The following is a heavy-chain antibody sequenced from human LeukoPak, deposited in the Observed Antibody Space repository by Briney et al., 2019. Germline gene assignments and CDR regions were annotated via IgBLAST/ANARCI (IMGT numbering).Heavy chain of an antibody. Sequence: GGSLRLSCAASGFTFSNANMNWVRQAPGKGLEWVALIKRITDGGTTHYAAPVKGRFIISRDDSKTTLYLQMNSLKTEDTAVYYCTTRRRRDGLTGDGHWGQGTLVTVSS. CDR1: GFTFSNAN. J-gene: IGHJ4*02. V-gene: IGHV3-15*01. D-gene: IGHD5-24*01. CDR3: TTRRRRDGLTGDGH. CDR2: IKRITDGGTT.